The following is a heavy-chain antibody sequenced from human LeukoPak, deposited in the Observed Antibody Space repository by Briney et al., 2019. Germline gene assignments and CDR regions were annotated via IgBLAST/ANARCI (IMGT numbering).Heavy chain of an antibody. CDR1: GFSFSSYE. D-gene: IGHD3-22*01. CDR3: ARGYSSGYYAPFFDY. J-gene: IGHJ4*02. Sequence: PGGSLRLSCAASGFSFSSYEMNWVRQAPGKGLEWVSYISSSGSPIYYADSVKGRFTISRDNAKNSLYLQMNSLGAEDTAVYYCARGYSSGYYAPFFDYWGQGTLVTVSS. V-gene: IGHV3-48*03. CDR2: ISSSGSPI.